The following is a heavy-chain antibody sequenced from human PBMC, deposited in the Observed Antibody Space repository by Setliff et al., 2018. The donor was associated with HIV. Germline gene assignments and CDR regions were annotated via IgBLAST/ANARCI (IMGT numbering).Heavy chain of an antibody. D-gene: IGHD6-13*01. CDR3: TAALQQQVVRWFDP. V-gene: IGHV3-33*08. CDR2: IWFDGNKK. CDR1: GFRFRSYG. Sequence: GGSLRLSCAASGFRFRSYGMHWVRQAPGKGLEWVAIIWFDGNKKYYADSVKGRFTISRDNSKNTLYLQMNSLKTEDTAVYYCTAALQQQVVRWFDPWGQGTLVTVSS. J-gene: IGHJ5*02.